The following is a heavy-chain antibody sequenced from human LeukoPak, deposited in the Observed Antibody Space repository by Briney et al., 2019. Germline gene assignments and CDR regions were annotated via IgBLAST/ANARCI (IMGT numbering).Heavy chain of an antibody. CDR1: GFTFRSAW. Sequence: GGSLRLSCAASGFTFRSAWMHWVRQAPGKGLVWVSRIRGDGGDANYADFVKGRHTISRDNAKSTLYLQMNGLGVEDTAVYYCVRDIVAGSGSYSDWGQGTLVTVSS. D-gene: IGHD3-10*01. CDR2: IRGDGGDA. J-gene: IGHJ4*02. CDR3: VRDIVAGSGSYSD. V-gene: IGHV3-74*01.